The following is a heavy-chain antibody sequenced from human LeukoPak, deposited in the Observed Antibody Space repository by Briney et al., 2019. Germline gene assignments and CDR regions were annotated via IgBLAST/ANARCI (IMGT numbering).Heavy chain of an antibody. CDR2: IYSGGST. CDR3: AKDPSSSSRQIFDY. CDR1: GFTVSSNY. J-gene: IGHJ4*02. Sequence: PGESLRLSCAASGFTVSSNYMSWVRQAPGKGLEWVSVIYSGGSTYYADSVKGRFTISRDNSKNTLYLQMNSLRAEDTAVYYCAKDPSSSSRQIFDYWGQGTLVTVSS. D-gene: IGHD6-6*01. V-gene: IGHV3-66*01.